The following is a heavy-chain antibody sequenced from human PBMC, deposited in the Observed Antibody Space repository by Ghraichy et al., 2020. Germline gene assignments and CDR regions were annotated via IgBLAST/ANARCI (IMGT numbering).Heavy chain of an antibody. CDR2: INPSGGST. D-gene: IGHD5-18*01. CDR1: GYTFTSYY. J-gene: IGHJ4*02. CDR3: ARDNVDRIQLWSPEPSSFDY. V-gene: IGHV1-46*01. Sequence: ASVKVSCKASGYTFTSYYMHWVRQAPGQGLEWMGIINPSGGSTSYAQKFQGRVTMTRDTSTSTVYMELSSLRSEDTAVYYCARDNVDRIQLWSPEPSSFDYWGQGTLVTVSS.